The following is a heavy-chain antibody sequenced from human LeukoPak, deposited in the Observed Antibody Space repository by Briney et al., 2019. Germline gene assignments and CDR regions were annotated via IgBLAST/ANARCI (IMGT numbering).Heavy chain of an antibody. Sequence: ASVKVSCKASGYTFTSYDINWVRQATGQGPEWMGWMNPNSGNTGYAQKFQGRATITRNTSISTAYMELSSLRSEDTAVYYCARRWSYYFDYWGQGTLVTVSS. V-gene: IGHV1-8*03. CDR3: ARRWSYYFDY. D-gene: IGHD4-23*01. CDR1: GYTFTSYD. J-gene: IGHJ4*02. CDR2: MNPNSGNT.